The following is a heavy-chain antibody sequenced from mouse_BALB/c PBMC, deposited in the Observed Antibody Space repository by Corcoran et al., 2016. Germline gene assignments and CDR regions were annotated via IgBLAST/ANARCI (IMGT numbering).Heavy chain of an antibody. CDR1: GYTFTEYT. CDR2: INPKNGGT. Sequence: EVQLQQSGPELMKPGASVKISCKTSGYTFTEYTMHWVKQSPGKSLEWIGAINPKNGGTSYNQKFKGKATLTVDKSSSTAYMELRSLTSEDSAVYYCASTFAYWGQGTLVTVSA. J-gene: IGHJ3*01. V-gene: IGHV1-18*01. CDR3: ASTFAY.